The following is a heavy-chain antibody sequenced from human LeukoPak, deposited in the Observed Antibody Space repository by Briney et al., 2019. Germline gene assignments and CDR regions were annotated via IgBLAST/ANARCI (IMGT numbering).Heavy chain of an antibody. Sequence: ASVKVSCEASGYTFTSYYMHWVRQAPGQGLEWMGIINPSGGSTSYAQKFQGRVTMTRDTSTSTVYMELSSLRSEDTAVYYCASERVVGAIDDDYWGQGTLVTVSS. V-gene: IGHV1-46*03. J-gene: IGHJ4*02. CDR1: GYTFTSYY. CDR3: ASERVVGAIDDDY. D-gene: IGHD1-26*01. CDR2: INPSGGST.